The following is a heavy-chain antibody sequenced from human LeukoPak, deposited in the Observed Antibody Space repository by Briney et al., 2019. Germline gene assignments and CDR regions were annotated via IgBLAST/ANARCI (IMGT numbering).Heavy chain of an antibody. J-gene: IGHJ6*03. CDR1: GGSISSYY. Sequence: SETLSLTCTVSGGSISSYYWSWIRQPPGKGLEWIGYIYYSGSTNYNPSLKSRVTISVDTSKNQFSLKLSSVTAADTAVYYCARVPQYYDFWSGLGTYYYYYYMDVWGKGTTVTVSS. D-gene: IGHD3-3*01. CDR3: ARVPQYYDFWSGLGTYYYYYYMDV. CDR2: IYYSGST. V-gene: IGHV4-59*01.